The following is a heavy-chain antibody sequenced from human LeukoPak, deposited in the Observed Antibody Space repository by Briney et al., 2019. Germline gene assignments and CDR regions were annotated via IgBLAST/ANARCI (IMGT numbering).Heavy chain of an antibody. D-gene: IGHD3-10*01. CDR1: GGTFSSYA. J-gene: IGHJ4*02. Sequence: ASVNVSCKASGGTFSSYAISWVRQAPGQGLEWMGIINPSGGSTSYAQKFQGRVTMTRDTSTSTVYMELSSLRSEDTAVYYCAREAYTMVRGVGYWGQGTLVTVSS. V-gene: IGHV1-46*01. CDR2: INPSGGST. CDR3: AREAYTMVRGVGY.